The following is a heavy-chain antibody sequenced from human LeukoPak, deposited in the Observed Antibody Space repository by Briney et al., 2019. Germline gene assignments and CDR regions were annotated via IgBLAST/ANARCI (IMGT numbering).Heavy chain of an antibody. CDR1: GFTFSSYE. J-gene: IGHJ6*02. CDR2: ISSSGSTI. D-gene: IGHD1-1*01. CDR3: ARVPREPDSGNTTPMDV. Sequence: GGSLRLSCAASGFTFSSYEMNWVRQAPGKGLEWVSYISSSGSTIYYADSVKGRFTISRHNAKNSLYLQLNSLRAEDTAVYYCARVPREPDSGNTTPMDVWGQGTTVTVSS. V-gene: IGHV3-48*03.